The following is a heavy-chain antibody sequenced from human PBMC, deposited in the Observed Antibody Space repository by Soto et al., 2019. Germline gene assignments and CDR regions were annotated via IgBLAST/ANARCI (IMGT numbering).Heavy chain of an antibody. Sequence: EVQLLESGGDLVRPGESLRLSCAASGFNFNKYAMSWVRQAPGEGLEWVSGISCCGGTASYADSVKGRFTIARDDSKNTVFLHMNSLRVEDTAEYYWAKADGEQWLLPHLENWGRGTLVTVS. D-gene: IGHD6-19*01. CDR2: ISCCGGTA. J-gene: IGHJ4*02. V-gene: IGHV3-23*01. CDR3: AKADGEQWLLPHLEN. CDR1: GFNFNKYA.